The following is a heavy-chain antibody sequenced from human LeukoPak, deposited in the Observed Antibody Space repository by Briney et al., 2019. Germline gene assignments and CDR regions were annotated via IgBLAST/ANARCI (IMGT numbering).Heavy chain of an antibody. CDR2: INPSGGSS. V-gene: IGHV1-46*01. CDR3: ARDMDCSSTSCYPLYMDV. J-gene: IGHJ6*03. Sequence: ASVKVSCKASGYTFTSYYMHWVRQAPGQGLEWMGIINPSGGSSSYAQKFQGRVTMTRDMSTSTVYMELSSLRSEDTAVYYCARDMDCSSTSCYPLYMDVWGKGTTVTVSS. D-gene: IGHD2-2*01. CDR1: GYTFTSYY.